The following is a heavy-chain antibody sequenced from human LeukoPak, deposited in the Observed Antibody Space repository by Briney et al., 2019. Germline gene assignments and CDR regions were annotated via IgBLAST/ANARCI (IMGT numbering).Heavy chain of an antibody. CDR3: ARAFIVVVVAATPHAWFDP. D-gene: IGHD2-15*01. J-gene: IGHJ5*02. Sequence: GGSQRLSCAASGFTFSSYSMNWVRRAPGKGLEWVSYISSSGSTIYYADSVKGRFTISRDNAKNSLYLQMNSLRAEDTAVYYCARAFIVVVVAATPHAWFDPWGQGTLVTVSS. CDR1: GFTFSSYS. CDR2: ISSSGSTI. V-gene: IGHV3-48*04.